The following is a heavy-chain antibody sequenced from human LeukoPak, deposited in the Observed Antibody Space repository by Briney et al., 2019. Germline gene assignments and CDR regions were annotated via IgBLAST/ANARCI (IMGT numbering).Heavy chain of an antibody. CDR3: AKEGRAVLRYFDWSSFDP. CDR2: ISYDGSNK. CDR1: GFTFNNCA. V-gene: IGHV3-30*18. D-gene: IGHD3-9*01. Sequence: GGSLRLSCAASGFTFNNCAMTWVRQAPGKGLEWVAVISYDGSNKYYADSVKGRFTISRDNSKNTLYLQMNSLRAEDTAVYYCAKEGRAVLRYFDWSSFDPWGQGTLVTVSS. J-gene: IGHJ5*02.